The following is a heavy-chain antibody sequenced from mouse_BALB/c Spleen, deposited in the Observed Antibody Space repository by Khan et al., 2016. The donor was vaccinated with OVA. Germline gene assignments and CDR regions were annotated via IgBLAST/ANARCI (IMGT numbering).Heavy chain of an antibody. CDR3: TRHGSIYDAMDY. V-gene: IGHV1-69*02. D-gene: IGHD1-1*01. CDR2: IYPSDGYT. J-gene: IGHJ4*01. CDR1: GYTFTNYF. Sequence: QVQLQQPGAELVRPGASVKLSCKASGYTFTNYFINWVKQRPGQGLEWIGNIYPSDGYTTYNQKFKDTATLTVDKSSSTAYMHLSSPTSDDSAVYCCTRHGSIYDAMDYWGQGTSVTVSS.